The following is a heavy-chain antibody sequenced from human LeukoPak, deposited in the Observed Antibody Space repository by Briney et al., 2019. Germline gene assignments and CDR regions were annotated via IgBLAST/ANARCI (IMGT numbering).Heavy chain of an antibody. CDR3: AKVRGIAAAGPYYYYYMDV. J-gene: IGHJ6*03. CDR1: GYTFTSYA. V-gene: IGHV1-2*02. Sequence: GASVKVSCKASGYTFTSYAMHWVRQAPGQGLDWMGWINPNSGGTNYAQKFQGRVTMTRDTSISTAYMELSRLRSDDTAVYYCAKVRGIAAAGPYYYYYMDVWGKGTTVTVSS. D-gene: IGHD6-13*01. CDR2: INPNSGGT.